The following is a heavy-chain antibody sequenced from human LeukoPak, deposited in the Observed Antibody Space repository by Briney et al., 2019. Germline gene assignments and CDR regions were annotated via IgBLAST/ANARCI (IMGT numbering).Heavy chain of an antibody. Sequence: GASVKVSCKASGYTFTGYYMHWVRQAPGQGLEWMAWINPNSGGTNYAQKLQGRVTMTTDTSTSTAYMELRSLRSDDTAVYYCARGDYGSGSYRYFDYWGQGTLVTVPS. D-gene: IGHD3-10*01. V-gene: IGHV1-2*02. CDR3: ARGDYGSGSYRYFDY. CDR2: INPNSGGT. J-gene: IGHJ4*02. CDR1: GYTFTGYY.